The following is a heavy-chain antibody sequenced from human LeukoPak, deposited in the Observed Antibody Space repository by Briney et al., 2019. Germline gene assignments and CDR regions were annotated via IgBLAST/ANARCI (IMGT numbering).Heavy chain of an antibody. D-gene: IGHD3-22*01. J-gene: IGHJ4*02. CDR3: ARDPYYDRSGYYPYFDY. CDR1: GYTFTNYY. Sequence: ASVKVSCKALGYTFTNYYMHWVRQAPGQGLEWMGIINPSGGGTRYAQKFQGRVTMTRDTSTSTVYMELSSLRSEDTAVYYCARDPYYDRSGYYPYFDYWGQGTLVTVSS. CDR2: INPSGGGT. V-gene: IGHV1-46*01.